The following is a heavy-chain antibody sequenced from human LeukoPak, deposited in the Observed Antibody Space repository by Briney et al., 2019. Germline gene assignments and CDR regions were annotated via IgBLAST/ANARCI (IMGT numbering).Heavy chain of an antibody. CDR2: IYYSGST. CDR3: ARRRVDTAVSDYFDY. CDR1: GGSISSGGYY. Sequence: SQTLSLTCTVSGGSISSGGYYWSWIRQHPGKGLEWIGYIYYSGSTYYNPSLKSRVTISVDASKNQFSLKLSSVTAADTAVYYCARRRVDTAVSDYFDYWGQGTLVTVSS. J-gene: IGHJ4*02. D-gene: IGHD5-18*01. V-gene: IGHV4-31*03.